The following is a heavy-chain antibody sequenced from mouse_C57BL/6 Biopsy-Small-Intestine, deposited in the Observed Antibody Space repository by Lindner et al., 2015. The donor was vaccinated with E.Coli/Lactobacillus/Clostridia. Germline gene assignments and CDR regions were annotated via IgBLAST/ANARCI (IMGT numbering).Heavy chain of an antibody. CDR1: GFNIKDDY. J-gene: IGHJ3*01. CDR2: IDPENGDT. Sequence: VQLQESGAELVRPGASVKLSCTASGFNIKDDYMHWVKQRPEQGLEWIGWIDPENGDTEYASKFQGKATITADTSSNTAYLQLSGLTSEDTAVNYCTGGGAWFAYWGQGTLVTVSA. CDR3: TGGGAWFAY. V-gene: IGHV14-4*01.